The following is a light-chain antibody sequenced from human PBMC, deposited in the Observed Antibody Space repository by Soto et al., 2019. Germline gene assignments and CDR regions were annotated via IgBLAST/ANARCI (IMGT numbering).Light chain of an antibody. Sequence: QSVLTQPPSASGTPGQRVTISCSGSSSKIGSNTVNWYQQLPGTAPKLVIYSNNQRHSGVPDRFSGSKSGTSASMTISEHQSEDEADYYCVAWDDSLNGYVVFGGGTKVTVL. J-gene: IGLJ2*01. CDR1: SSKIGSNT. V-gene: IGLV1-44*01. CDR2: SNN. CDR3: VAWDDSLNGYVV.